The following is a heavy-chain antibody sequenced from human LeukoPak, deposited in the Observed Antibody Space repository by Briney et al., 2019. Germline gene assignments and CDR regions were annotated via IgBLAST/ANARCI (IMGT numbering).Heavy chain of an antibody. CDR3: AKDLLTGVRRVANDAFDV. Sequence: GGSLRLSCAASGFTFSTYAMSWVRQAPGKGLVWVSAIGDGGSSVYYADSVKGRFTISRDNSKNMLHLQMNSLRAEDTAVYYCAKDLLTGVRRVANDAFDVWGQGTMVTVSS. V-gene: IGHV3-23*01. CDR1: GFTFSTYA. CDR2: IGDGGSSV. D-gene: IGHD7-27*01. J-gene: IGHJ3*01.